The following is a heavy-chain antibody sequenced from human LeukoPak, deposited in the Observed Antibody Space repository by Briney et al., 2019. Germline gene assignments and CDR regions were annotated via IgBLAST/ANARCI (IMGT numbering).Heavy chain of an antibody. CDR3: ARVESTVTTGDAFDI. J-gene: IGHJ3*02. Sequence: GGSLRLSCAASGFTFSSYAMHWVRQAPGKGLEYVSAISSNGGSTYYANSVKGRFTISRDNSKNTLYLQMGSLRAEDMAVYYCARVESTVTTGDAFDIRGQGTMVTVSS. V-gene: IGHV3-64*01. CDR2: ISSNGGST. D-gene: IGHD4-17*01. CDR1: GFTFSSYA.